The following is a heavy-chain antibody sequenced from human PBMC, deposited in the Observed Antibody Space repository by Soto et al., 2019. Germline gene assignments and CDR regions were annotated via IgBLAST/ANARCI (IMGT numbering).Heavy chain of an antibody. CDR2: IDSGDGTT. J-gene: IGHJ4*02. CDR1: GFDFGDYY. D-gene: IGHD6-13*01. Sequence: PGGSLSLSCTGSGFDFGDYYMSWIRQAPGKGLEWVSYIDSGDGTTYYTDSVKGRFTISRDNAKKTVYLQMSSPRVEDTALYYCVRPYYSSSWFPFDRWGQGTLVTVSS. CDR3: VRPYYSSSWFPFDR. V-gene: IGHV3-11*01.